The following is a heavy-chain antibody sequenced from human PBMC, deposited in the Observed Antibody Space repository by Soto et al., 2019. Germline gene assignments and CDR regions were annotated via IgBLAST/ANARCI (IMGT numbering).Heavy chain of an antibody. V-gene: IGHV3-53*02. J-gene: IGHJ4*02. CDR1: GFTVSSNY. CDR3: ARGLYGGYYDLDY. Sequence: EVQLVETGGGLIQPGGSLRLSCAASGFTVSSNYMNWVRQAPGKGLEWVSIIYSGGSTYYADSVKGRFTISRDNSKNTLYLQMNSLRAEDTAVYYCARGLYGGYYDLDYWGQGTLVTVSS. D-gene: IGHD3-22*01. CDR2: IYSGGST.